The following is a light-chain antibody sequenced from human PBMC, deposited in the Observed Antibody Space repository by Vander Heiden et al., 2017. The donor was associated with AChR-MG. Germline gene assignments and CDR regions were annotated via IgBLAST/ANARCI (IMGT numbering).Light chain of an antibody. CDR2: DAS. CDR1: QDVNKY. Sequence: DIQMTQSPSSLSASVGDRVTITCPASQDVNKYLNWYQQKPGKAPQLLIYDASNLETGVPSRFSGGGSGPDFTLTISSLQPEDIATYCGPHHRKLFGHGTKVDIK. J-gene: IGKJ3*01. CDR3: PHHRKL. V-gene: IGKV1-33*01.